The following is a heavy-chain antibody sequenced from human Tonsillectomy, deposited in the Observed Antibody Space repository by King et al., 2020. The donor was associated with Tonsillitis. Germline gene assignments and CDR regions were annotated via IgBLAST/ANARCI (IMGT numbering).Heavy chain of an antibody. J-gene: IGHJ5*02. CDR3: ASERGYYYGSGSYETYNWFDP. CDR1: GGSISSYY. Sequence: QLQESGPGLVKPSETQSLTCTVSGGSISSYYWSWIRQPAGKGLEWIGRIYTSGSTSYNPSLKSRVTMSVDTSKNQFSLKLSSVTAADTAVYYCASERGYYYGSGSYETYNWFDPWGQGTLVTVSS. CDR2: IYTSGST. D-gene: IGHD3-10*01. V-gene: IGHV4-4*07.